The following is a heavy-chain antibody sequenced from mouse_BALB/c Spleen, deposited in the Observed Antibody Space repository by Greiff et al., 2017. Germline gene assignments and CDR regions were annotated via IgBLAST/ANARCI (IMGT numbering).Heavy chain of an antibody. J-gene: IGHJ2*01. Sequence: EVNVVESGGGLVKPGGSLKLSCAASGFTFSSYTMSWVRQTPEKRLEWVATISSGGSYTYYPDSVKGRFTISRDNAKNTLYLQMSSLKSEDTAMYYCTREDGKGYYFDYWGQGTTLTVSS. CDR3: TREDGKGYYFDY. CDR2: ISSGGSYT. CDR1: GFTFSSYT. V-gene: IGHV5-6-4*01. D-gene: IGHD2-1*01.